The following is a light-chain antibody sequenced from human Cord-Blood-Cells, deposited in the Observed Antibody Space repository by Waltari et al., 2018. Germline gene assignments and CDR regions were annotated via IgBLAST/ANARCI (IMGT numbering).Light chain of an antibody. J-gene: IGKJ2*03. CDR2: DAS. CDR1: HDISNY. Sequence: DIQMTQSPSSRSASVGDRVTSTCQASHDISNYLNWYQQKPGKAPKLLIYDASNLETGVPSRFSGSGSGTDFTFTISSLQPEDIATYYCQQYDNLPYSFGQGTKLEIK. CDR3: QQYDNLPYS. V-gene: IGKV1-33*01.